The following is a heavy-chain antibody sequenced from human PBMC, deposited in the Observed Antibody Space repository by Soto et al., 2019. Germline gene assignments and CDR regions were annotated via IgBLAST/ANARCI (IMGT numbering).Heavy chain of an antibody. V-gene: IGHV3-23*01. CDR3: AKGLLIMVRKVIIPPQYYYGMDV. Sequence: VGSLRLSCAASGFTFGDHGMSWVRQAPGKGLEWVSVISGSGGITYYEDSVKGRFTISRDNAKNTLYLQMNSLRAEDTAVYYCAKGLLIMVRKVIIPPQYYYGMDVWGQGTTVTVSS. CDR1: GFTFGDHG. D-gene: IGHD3-10*01. J-gene: IGHJ6*02. CDR2: ISGSGGIT.